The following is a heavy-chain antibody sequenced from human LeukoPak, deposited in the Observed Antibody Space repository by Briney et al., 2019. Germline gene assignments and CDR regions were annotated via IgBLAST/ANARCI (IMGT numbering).Heavy chain of an antibody. V-gene: IGHV4-59*01. Sequence: SGTLSLTCTVSGGSISSYYWSWIRQPPGKGLEWIGYIYYSGSTNYNPSLKSRVTISVDTSKNQFSLKLSSVTAADTAVYYCARVTGYIVEDYFDYWGQGTLVTVSS. CDR2: IYYSGST. CDR1: GGSISSYY. D-gene: IGHD3-22*01. J-gene: IGHJ4*02. CDR3: ARVTGYIVEDYFDY.